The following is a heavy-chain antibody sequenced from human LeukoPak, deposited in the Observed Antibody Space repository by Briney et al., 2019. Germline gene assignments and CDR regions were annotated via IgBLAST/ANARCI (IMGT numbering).Heavy chain of an antibody. CDR3: ANLLWFGESDFDY. V-gene: IGHV3-23*01. CDR2: ISGSGGST. CDR1: GFTFSSYA. D-gene: IGHD3-10*01. Sequence: SGGSLRLSCAASGFTFSSYAMSWVRQAPGKGLEWVSAISGSGGSTYYADSVKGRFTISRDNSKNTLYLQMNSLRAEDTAVYYCANLLWFGESDFDYWGQGTLVTVSS. J-gene: IGHJ4*02.